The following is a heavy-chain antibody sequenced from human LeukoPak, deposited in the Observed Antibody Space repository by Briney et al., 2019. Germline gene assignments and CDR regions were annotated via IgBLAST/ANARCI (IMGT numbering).Heavy chain of an antibody. Sequence: GGSLRLSCAVSGFTSSTYGMSWVRQTPGKGLEWVSTISASGDTTDYADSVKGRFTISRDNSQNTLYLQMSSLRADDTAVYYCAKVGEYYGAGASFDYWGQGTLVTVSS. CDR3: AKVGEYYGAGASFDY. D-gene: IGHD3-10*01. CDR2: ISASGDTT. V-gene: IGHV3-23*01. CDR1: GFTSSTYG. J-gene: IGHJ4*02.